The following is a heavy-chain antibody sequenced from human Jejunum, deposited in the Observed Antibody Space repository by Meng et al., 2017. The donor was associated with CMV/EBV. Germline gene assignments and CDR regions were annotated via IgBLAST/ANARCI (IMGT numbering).Heavy chain of an antibody. CDR1: TNNNFH. D-gene: IGHD3-3*01. V-gene: IGHV4-39*07. J-gene: IGHJ4*02. Sequence: TNNNFHGGWIRQPPGKGLEWIGSIYYTGSAYYTPSLNSRVTISRDTSKNQFSLKLNSVTAADTAVYYCARGNEDFWSGYQGTFDYWGQGTLVTVSS. CDR2: IYYTGSA. CDR3: ARGNEDFWSGYQGTFDY.